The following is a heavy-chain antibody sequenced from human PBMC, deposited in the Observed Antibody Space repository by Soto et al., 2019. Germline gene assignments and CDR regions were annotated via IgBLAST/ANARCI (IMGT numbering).Heavy chain of an antibody. D-gene: IGHD2-15*01. CDR2: IYPSDSDT. J-gene: IGHJ6*02. CDR1: GYNFAGYW. Sequence: GEPLKTSCKGSGYNFAGYWFPGVRQIPGKGLELMGIIYPSDSDTRYSPSLQGQVTISADKSITTAYLQWNSLKASDTAMYFCARHKGYCDSTSCYGMDVWGQGAKVTVSS. V-gene: IGHV5-51*01. CDR3: ARHKGYCDSTSCYGMDV.